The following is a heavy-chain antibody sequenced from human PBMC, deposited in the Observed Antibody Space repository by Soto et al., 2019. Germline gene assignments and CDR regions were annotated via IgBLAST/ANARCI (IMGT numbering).Heavy chain of an antibody. V-gene: IGHV1-18*01. CDR1: GYTFSTYG. J-gene: IGHJ6*02. CDR2: INGYNGNT. CDR3: ARMGDVPYYYYGMDV. Sequence: QVQLVQSGAEVKKPGASVKVSCKASGYTFSTYGISWVRQAPGQGLEWMGWINGYNGNTNYAPKLQGRITMTTDTSTTTADMELRSLSSDDTAVYYCARMGDVPYYYYGMDVWGQGTTVTVSS. D-gene: IGHD3-16*01.